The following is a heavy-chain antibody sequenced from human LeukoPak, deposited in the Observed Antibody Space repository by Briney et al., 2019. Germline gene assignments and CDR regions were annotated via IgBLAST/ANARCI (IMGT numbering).Heavy chain of an antibody. V-gene: IGHV3-23*01. CDR1: GFTSSSYA. CDR3: AKTVSGSHSYQGGDY. J-gene: IGHJ4*02. Sequence: PGGSLRLSCAASGFTSSSYAMSWVRQAPGKGLEWVSAISGSGSNTYYADSVKGRFTMSRDNSKNTLHLQMNSLRAEDTAVFFCAKTVSGSHSYQGGDYWGQGTLVFVSS. D-gene: IGHD3-16*02. CDR2: ISGSGSNT.